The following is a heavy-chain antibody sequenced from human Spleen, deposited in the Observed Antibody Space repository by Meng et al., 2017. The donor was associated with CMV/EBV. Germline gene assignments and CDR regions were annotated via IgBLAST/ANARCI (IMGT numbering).Heavy chain of an antibody. Sequence: QVQLQQWGAGLLKPSETLSLTCAVYGGSFSGYYWSWIRQPPGKGLEWIGEINHSGSTNYNPSLKSRVTISVDTSKNQFSLKLSSVTAADTAVYYCASSLTGPGATIRKAENYWGQGTLVTVSS. CDR2: INHSGST. V-gene: IGHV4-34*01. CDR1: GGSFSGYY. CDR3: ASSLTGPGATIRKAENY. J-gene: IGHJ4*02. D-gene: IGHD5-12*01.